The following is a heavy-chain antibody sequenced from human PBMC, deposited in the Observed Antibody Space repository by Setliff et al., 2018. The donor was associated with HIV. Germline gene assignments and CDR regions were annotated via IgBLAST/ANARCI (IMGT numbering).Heavy chain of an antibody. CDR2: IFHSAAT. CDR3: ARPDRGSWYSWFDP. Sequence: SETLSLTCSVSGGSISSGTYYWGWIRQPPGKGLEWIGSIFHSAATNYNPSLKSRVTISIDTSKNQFSLKLSSVTAADTAVYYCARPDRGSWYSWFDPWGQGTLVIVSS. D-gene: IGHD6-13*01. J-gene: IGHJ5*02. V-gene: IGHV4-39*07. CDR1: GGSISSGTYY.